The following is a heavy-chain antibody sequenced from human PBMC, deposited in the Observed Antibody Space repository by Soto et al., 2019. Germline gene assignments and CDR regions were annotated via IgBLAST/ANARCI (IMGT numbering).Heavy chain of an antibody. CDR3: ARSGPIFEAFGVVRTYGMDV. D-gene: IGHD3-3*01. V-gene: IGHV3-48*03. CDR2: ISSSGSTI. Sequence: GGSLRLSCAASGFTFSSYEMNWVRQAPGKGLEWVSYISSSGSTIYYADSVKGRFTISRDNAKNSLYLQMNSLRAEDTAVYYCARSGPIFEAFGVVRTYGMDVWGQGTTVTVSS. CDR1: GFTFSSYE. J-gene: IGHJ6*02.